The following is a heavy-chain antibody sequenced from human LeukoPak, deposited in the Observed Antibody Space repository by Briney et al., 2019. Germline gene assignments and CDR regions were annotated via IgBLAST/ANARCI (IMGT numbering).Heavy chain of an antibody. Sequence: SETLSLTCTVSGGSISSYYWSWIRQPPGKGLEWIGYIYYSGSTNYNPSLKSRVTISVDTSKNQFSLKLSSVTAADTAVYYYAKSDSSGYYYDAFDIWGQGTMVTVSS. CDR3: AKSDSSGYYYDAFDI. D-gene: IGHD3-22*01. CDR2: IYYSGST. J-gene: IGHJ3*02. CDR1: GGSISSYY. V-gene: IGHV4-59*01.